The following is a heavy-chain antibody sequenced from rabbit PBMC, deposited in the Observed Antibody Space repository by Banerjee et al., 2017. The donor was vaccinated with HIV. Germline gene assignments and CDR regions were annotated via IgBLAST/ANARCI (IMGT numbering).Heavy chain of an antibody. CDR3: ARGYAGSSYWGL. J-gene: IGHJ6*01. Sequence: QEQLVESGGGLVQPEGSLTLTCTASGFSFSSGYDMCWVRQAPGKGLEWIACIYVGDGNTFYASWAKGRFTISKPSSTTVTLQMTSLTAADTATYFCARGYAGSSYWGLWGPGTLVTVS. V-gene: IGHV1S45*01. D-gene: IGHD8-1*01. CDR1: GFSFSSGYD. CDR2: IYVGDGNT.